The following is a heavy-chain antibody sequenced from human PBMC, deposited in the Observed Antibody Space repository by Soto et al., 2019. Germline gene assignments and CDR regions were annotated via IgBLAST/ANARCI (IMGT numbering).Heavy chain of an antibody. Sequence: QVQLQESGPGLVKPSQTLSLTCTVSGGSISSGGYYWIWIRHHPVKGLEWIGFIYYSGYTYYNPSLKSRVSISVDTSKNQFSLNLSSVTAADTAVYDCARVLGYCTGGNCYPDYWGQGTLVTVSS. J-gene: IGHJ4*02. CDR2: IYYSGYT. D-gene: IGHD2-15*01. CDR1: GGSISSGGYY. CDR3: ARVLGYCTGGNCYPDY. V-gene: IGHV4-31*03.